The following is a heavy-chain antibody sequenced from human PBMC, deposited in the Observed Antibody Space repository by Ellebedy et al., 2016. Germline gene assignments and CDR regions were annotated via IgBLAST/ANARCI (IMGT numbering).Heavy chain of an antibody. CDR3: ARVYGSSWYSGYYYYGMDV. J-gene: IGHJ6*02. CDR2: MNPNSGNT. CDR1: GYTFTSYD. V-gene: IGHV1-8*01. D-gene: IGHD6-13*01. Sequence: ASVKVSCXASGYTFTSYDINWVRQATGQGLEWMGWMNPNSGNTGYAQKFQGRVTMTRNTAISTAYMELSSLRSEDTTVYYCARVYGSSWYSGYYYYGMDVWGQGTTVTVSS.